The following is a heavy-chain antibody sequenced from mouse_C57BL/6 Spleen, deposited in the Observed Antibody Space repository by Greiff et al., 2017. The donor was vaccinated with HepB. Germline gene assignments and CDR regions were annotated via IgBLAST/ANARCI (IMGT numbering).Heavy chain of an antibody. D-gene: IGHD4-1*02. J-gene: IGHJ2*01. CDR2: IDPSDSYT. CDR1: GYTFTSYW. V-gene: IGHV1-59*01. CDR3: ARSASQLYFDY. Sequence: QVQLQQPGAELVRPGTSVKLSCKASGYTFTSYWMHWVKQRPGQGLEWIGVIDPSDSYTNYNQKFKGKATLTVDTSSSTAYMQLSSLTSEDSAVYYCARSASQLYFDYWGQGTTPTVSS.